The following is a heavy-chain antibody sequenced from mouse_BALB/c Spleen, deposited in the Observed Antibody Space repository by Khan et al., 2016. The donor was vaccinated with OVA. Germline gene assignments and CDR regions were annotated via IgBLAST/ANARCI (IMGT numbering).Heavy chain of an antibody. V-gene: IGHV2-2*02. Sequence: QVQLEESGPGLLQPSQTQTITCTVSGFSLNTYSIHWVRQSPGKGLEWLGVIWSAGSTDDNAAFMSRLSINKDNSKSQDFLTMNRLQSNDTAIYCCASRSDEYGRGAWFVYRGQAPLVTVSA. CDR3: ASRSDEYGRGAWFVY. CDR2: IWSAGST. D-gene: IGHD1-2*01. CDR1: GFSLNTYS. J-gene: IGHJ3*01.